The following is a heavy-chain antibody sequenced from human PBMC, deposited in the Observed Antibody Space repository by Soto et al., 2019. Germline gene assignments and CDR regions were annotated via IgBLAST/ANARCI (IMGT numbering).Heavy chain of an antibody. CDR2: ITSGGGGA. V-gene: IGHV3-23*01. J-gene: IGHJ3*02. CDR3: AKPGVFDWLTGAFDI. Sequence: EVQLLEAGGGLVQPGGSLRLSCVASEVTFASYDMDWVRQAPGKGLEWVSLITSGGGGANYADSVKGRFTISRDNSKNTLYLQMNSLRAEDTAVYYCAKPGVFDWLTGAFDIWGQGTMVTVSS. CDR1: EVTFASYD. D-gene: IGHD3-9*01.